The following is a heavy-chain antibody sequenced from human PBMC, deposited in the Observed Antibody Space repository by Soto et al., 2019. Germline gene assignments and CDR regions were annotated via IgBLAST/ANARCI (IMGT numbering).Heavy chain of an antibody. CDR2: IKQDGSEK. Sequence: GGSLRLSCAASGFTFSSYWMSWVRQAPGKGLEWVANIKQDGSEKYYVDSVKGRFTISRDNAKNSLYLQMNSLRAEDTAVYYCARAFSLVEVSGVVAAVYYFDYWGQGTLVTVSS. J-gene: IGHJ4*02. V-gene: IGHV3-7*01. D-gene: IGHD2-15*01. CDR1: GFTFSSYW. CDR3: ARAFSLVEVSGVVAAVYYFDY.